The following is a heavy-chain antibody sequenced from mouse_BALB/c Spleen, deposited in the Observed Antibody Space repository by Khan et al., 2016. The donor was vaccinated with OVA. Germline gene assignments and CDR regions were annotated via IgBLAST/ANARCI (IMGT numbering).Heavy chain of an antibody. D-gene: IGHD1-1*01. V-gene: IGHV5-17*02. Sequence: EVELVESGGGLVQPGGSRKLSCAASGFTFSGFGMHWVRQAPEKGLEWVAYISSGSSTIYYADTLKGRFTLSRDNPKNTLFLQMTSLRSEDTATYYCVRSDYYGVAYWGQGTLVTVSA. CDR1: GFTFSGFG. CDR2: ISSGSSTI. J-gene: IGHJ3*01. CDR3: VRSDYYGVAY.